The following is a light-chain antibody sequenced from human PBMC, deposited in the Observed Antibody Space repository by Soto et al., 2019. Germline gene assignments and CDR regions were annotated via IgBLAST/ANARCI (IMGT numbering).Light chain of an antibody. CDR2: DAS. CDR3: EQYYSYPWT. CDR1: QRISNW. Sequence: DIQMTQSPSTLSASVGDRVTITCRASQRISNWLAWYQQKPWKAPKLLIYDASSLEGGVPSRFSDSGSGTAFTLTISSLQPDDFATYYCEQYYSYPWTFDQGTKVEIK. V-gene: IGKV1-5*01. J-gene: IGKJ1*01.